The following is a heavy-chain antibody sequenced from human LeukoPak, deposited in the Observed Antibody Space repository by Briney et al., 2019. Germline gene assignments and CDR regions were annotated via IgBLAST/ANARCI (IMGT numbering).Heavy chain of an antibody. Sequence: ASVKVSCKASGYTFTSYGISWVRQAPGQGLEWMGWINAYNGNTNYAQKVQGRVTMTTDTSTSTAYMELRSLRSDDTAVYYCARDSPPNRYSGSYCVSCFDYWGQGTLVTVSS. J-gene: IGHJ4*02. CDR2: INAYNGNT. D-gene: IGHD1-26*01. V-gene: IGHV1-18*01. CDR1: GYTFTSYG. CDR3: ARDSPPNRYSGSYCVSCFDY.